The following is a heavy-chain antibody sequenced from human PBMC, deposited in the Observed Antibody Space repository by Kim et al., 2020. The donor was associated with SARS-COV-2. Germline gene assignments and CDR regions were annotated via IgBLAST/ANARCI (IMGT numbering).Heavy chain of an antibody. CDR1: GFTFSFYA. V-gene: IGHV3-23*01. Sequence: GGSLRLSCAASGFTFSFYAMSWVRQAPGKGLEWVSAFSGSGDSTYYADSVKGRFTISRDNSKNTLYLQMNSLRAEDTAVYYCAKGPRGELGYCGNTRCYLFDYWGQGTLVTVSS. D-gene: IGHD2-2*01. CDR3: AKGPRGELGYCGNTRCYLFDY. CDR2: FSGSGDST. J-gene: IGHJ4*02.